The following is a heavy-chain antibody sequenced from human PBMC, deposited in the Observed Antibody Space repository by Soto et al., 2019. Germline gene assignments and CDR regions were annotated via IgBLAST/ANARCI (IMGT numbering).Heavy chain of an antibody. V-gene: IGHV4-30-2*01. D-gene: IGHD2-2*01. CDR3: ARGDYQYSIDY. CDR2: IYRTGNT. J-gene: IGHJ4*02. Sequence: TLSLTCPVSGDSMTSGDYSWSWIRQPPGKGLEWLGYIYRTGNTHYSPSLKSRVSISQDRSKNQFSLELTSVTAADTAVYYCARGDYQYSIDYWGQGTLVTVS. CDR1: GDSMTSGDYS.